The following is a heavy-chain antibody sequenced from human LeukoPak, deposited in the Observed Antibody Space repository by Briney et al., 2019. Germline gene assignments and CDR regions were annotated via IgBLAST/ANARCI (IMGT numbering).Heavy chain of an antibody. D-gene: IGHD1-7*01. V-gene: IGHV4-4*07. CDR3: ARDHALNWNYDVFDY. CDR2: IYTSGSA. CDR1: GGSISSSY. J-gene: IGHJ4*02. Sequence: PSETLSLTCTVSGGSISSSYWSWIRQPAGKGLEWIGRIYTSGSANYNPSLKSRITMSVDTSKNQFSLKLSSVTAADTAVYYCARDHALNWNYDVFDYWGQGTLVTVSS.